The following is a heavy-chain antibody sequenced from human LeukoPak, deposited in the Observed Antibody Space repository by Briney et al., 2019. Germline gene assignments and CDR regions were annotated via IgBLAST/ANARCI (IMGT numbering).Heavy chain of an antibody. Sequence: GGSLRLSCAASGFAFSTSWMHWVRQAPGKGLVWVSRTNSDGSSTSYADSVKGRFTISRDNAKNTLYLQMNSLRAEDTAVYYCARALGSPLDYWGQGTLVTVSS. J-gene: IGHJ4*02. D-gene: IGHD1-26*01. V-gene: IGHV3-74*01. CDR1: GFAFSTSW. CDR3: ARALGSPLDY. CDR2: TNSDGSST.